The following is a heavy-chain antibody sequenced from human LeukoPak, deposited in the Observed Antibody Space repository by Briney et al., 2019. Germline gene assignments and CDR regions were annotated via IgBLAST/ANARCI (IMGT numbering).Heavy chain of an antibody. CDR2: ISAYNGNT. Sequence: ASVKVSCKASGYTFTSYGISWVRQAPGQGLEWVGWISAYNGNTNYAQKLQGRVTMTTDTSTSTAYMELRSLRSDDTAVYYCARDRGVLEWLDLAPIDYWGQGTLVTVSS. V-gene: IGHV1-18*01. CDR1: GYTFTSYG. CDR3: ARDRGVLEWLDLAPIDY. J-gene: IGHJ4*02. D-gene: IGHD3-3*01.